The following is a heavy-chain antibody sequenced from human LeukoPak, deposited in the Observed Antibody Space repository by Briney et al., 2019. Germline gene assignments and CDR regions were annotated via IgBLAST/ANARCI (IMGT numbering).Heavy chain of an antibody. Sequence: GGSLKLSCAASGFTFSSYGMHWVRQAPGKGLEWVAAIWYDGSIQYYADSVKGRFTISRDNSKNTLYLQMDSLRAEDTAVYYCARAGYCSGGSCYGSDYWGQGTLVSVSS. CDR2: IWYDGSIQ. J-gene: IGHJ4*02. D-gene: IGHD2-15*01. V-gene: IGHV3-33*01. CDR3: ARAGYCSGGSCYGSDY. CDR1: GFTFSSYG.